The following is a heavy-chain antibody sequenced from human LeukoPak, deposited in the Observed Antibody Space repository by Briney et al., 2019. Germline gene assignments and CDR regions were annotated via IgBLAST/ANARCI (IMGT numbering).Heavy chain of an antibody. CDR3: TRQGSYFNY. J-gene: IGHJ4*02. CDR1: GGSINNYY. V-gene: IGHV4-59*08. D-gene: IGHD3-10*01. CDR2: IYYNGNT. Sequence: SETLSLTCTVSGGSINNYYWSWIRQPPGKGLEWIGYIYYNGNTNYNPSLKSRVTISVDTSKTQFSLNLSSVTAADTAMYYCTRQGSYFNYWGQGTLVTVSS.